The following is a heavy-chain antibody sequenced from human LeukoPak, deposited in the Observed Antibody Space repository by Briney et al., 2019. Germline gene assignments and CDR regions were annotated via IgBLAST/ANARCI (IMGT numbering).Heavy chain of an antibody. J-gene: IGHJ4*02. V-gene: IGHV1-24*01. Sequence: ASVKVSCKVSGYTLTELSMHWVRQAPGKGLEWMGGFDPEDGETIYAQKFQGRVTMTEDTSTDTAYMELSSLRSEDTAVYYCATGIQLELLFDYWGQGTLVTVSS. CDR3: ATGIQLELLFDY. D-gene: IGHD1-1*01. CDR1: GYTLTELS. CDR2: FDPEDGET.